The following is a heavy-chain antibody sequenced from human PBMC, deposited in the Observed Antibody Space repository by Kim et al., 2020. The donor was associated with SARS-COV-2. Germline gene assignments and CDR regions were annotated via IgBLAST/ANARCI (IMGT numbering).Heavy chain of an antibody. CDR3: STWFGVGFDP. Sequence: ASVKVSCKASGYTLAGYYMHWVRQAPGQGPEWMGWININTGDTKYAQTLQGRVSMTRDTSINTAYMELSGLRSDDTAVYYCSTWFGVGFDPWGEGALVTVSS. J-gene: IGHJ5*02. CDR1: GYTLAGYY. CDR2: ININTGDT. V-gene: IGHV1-2*02. D-gene: IGHD3-10*01.